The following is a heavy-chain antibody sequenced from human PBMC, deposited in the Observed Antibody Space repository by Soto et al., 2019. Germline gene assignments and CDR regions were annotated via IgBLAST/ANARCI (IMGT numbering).Heavy chain of an antibody. CDR3: AREGRWLRVWGRYGMDV. J-gene: IGHJ6*02. CDR2: ISSSGSTI. CDR1: GFTFSDYY. V-gene: IGHV3-11*01. D-gene: IGHD5-12*01. Sequence: GSLRLSCAASGFTFSDYYMSWIRQAPGKGLEWVSYISSSGSTIYYADSVKGRFTISRDNAKNSLYLQMNSLRAEDTAVYYCAREGRWLRVWGRYGMDVWGQGTTVTVSS.